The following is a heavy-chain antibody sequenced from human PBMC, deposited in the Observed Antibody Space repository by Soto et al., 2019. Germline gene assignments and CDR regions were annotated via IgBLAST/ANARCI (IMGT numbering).Heavy chain of an antibody. V-gene: IGHV3-30-3*01. Sequence: QVQLVESGGGVVQPGRSLRLSCAASGFTFSSYAMHWVRQAPGKGLEWVAGISYDGSNKYYADSVKGRFTISRDNSKNTLYLQMNSLRAEDTAVYYCASARVRRDTSTIAASFDYWGQGTLVTVSS. CDR2: ISYDGSNK. CDR1: GFTFSSYA. J-gene: IGHJ4*02. D-gene: IGHD6-13*01. CDR3: ASARVRRDTSTIAASFDY.